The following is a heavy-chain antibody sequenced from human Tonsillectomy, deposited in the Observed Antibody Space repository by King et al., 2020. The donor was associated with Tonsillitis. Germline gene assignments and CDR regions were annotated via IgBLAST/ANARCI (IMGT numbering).Heavy chain of an antibody. V-gene: IGHV4-4*07. CDR1: GGSLSRYY. D-gene: IGHD3-10*01. Sequence: QLQESGPGLVKPSETLSLTCTVSGGSLSRYYWNWIRQPAGKGLEWIGRMFTSGSTNYNPSLKSRVTMSVDTSKNQFSLKLSSVTAADTAVYYCARGGHDFYYGMDVWGQGTTVTVSS. J-gene: IGHJ6*02. CDR3: ARGGHDFYYGMDV. CDR2: MFTSGST.